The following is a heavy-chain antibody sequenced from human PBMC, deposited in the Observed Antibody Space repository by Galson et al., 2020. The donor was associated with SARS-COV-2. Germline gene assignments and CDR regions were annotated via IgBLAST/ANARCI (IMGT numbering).Heavy chain of an antibody. CDR3: ARGVAY. D-gene: IGHD3-10*01. Sequence: SETLSLTCSVSGGSITSGSYFWNWIRQPAGKGLEWIGRIYSSGNTNYNPSLKRRVTISMDTSKNQFYLNLNSVTAADTAIYYCARGVAYWGQGTLVTVSS. J-gene: IGHJ4*02. CDR1: GGSITSGSYF. CDR2: IYSSGNT. V-gene: IGHV4-61*02.